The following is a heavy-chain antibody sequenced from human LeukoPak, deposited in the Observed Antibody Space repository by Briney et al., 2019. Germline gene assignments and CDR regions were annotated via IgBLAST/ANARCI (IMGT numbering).Heavy chain of an antibody. CDR2: IDWDDDK. CDR3: ARTRYCSTTTCYYFDY. Sequence: TLSLTCTVSGGSIRNYYWIWIRQPPGKALEWLARIDWDDDKFYNTSLKTRLTISKDTSKAQVVLTMTNMDPADTATYYCARTRYCSTTTCYYFDYWGQGTLVTVSP. J-gene: IGHJ4*02. CDR1: GGSIRNYY. V-gene: IGHV2-70*04. D-gene: IGHD2-2*01.